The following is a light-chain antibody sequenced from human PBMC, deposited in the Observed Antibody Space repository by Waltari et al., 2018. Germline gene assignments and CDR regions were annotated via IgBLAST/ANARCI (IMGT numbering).Light chain of an antibody. CDR2: CNN. Sequence: QSVLTQPPSASGTPGQRVTISCSGSSPNIGSNPVNWYQQLPGTAPKLLIFCNNQRPSGVPDRLSGSKSGTSATLAISGLQSEDEADYYCAAWDDSLNGYVFGTGTKVTVL. CDR1: SPNIGSNP. J-gene: IGLJ1*01. CDR3: AAWDDSLNGYV. V-gene: IGLV1-44*01.